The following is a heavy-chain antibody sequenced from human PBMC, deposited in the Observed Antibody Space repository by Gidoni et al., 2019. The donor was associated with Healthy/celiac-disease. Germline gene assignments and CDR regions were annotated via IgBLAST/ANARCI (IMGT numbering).Heavy chain of an antibody. CDR1: GFNVSNAW. CDR2: SKSKSVCATT. D-gene: IGHD4-4*01. J-gene: IGHJ4*02. V-gene: IGHV3-15*01. CDR3: TTAGLMTTAPTSADY. Sequence: EVQLVESGGGLVKTGGSLRTSCGASGFNVSNAWMSWVRQAPVKGQGCVPRSKSKSVCATTDYAAPVKGIFTTAIDDSYTMLYLQMHSLKTQDTAVFYSTTAGLMTTAPTSADYWGQGTLVTVSS.